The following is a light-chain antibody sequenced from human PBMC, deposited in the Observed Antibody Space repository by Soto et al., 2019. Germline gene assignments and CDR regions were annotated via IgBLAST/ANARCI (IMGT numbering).Light chain of an antibody. CDR3: QHYVERSPIT. V-gene: IGKV3-11*01. CDR1: QSVSSY. Sequence: EIVMTQSPATLSVSPGERATLSFRASQSVSSYLAWYQQKPGQAPRLLIYDASNRATGIPARFSGSGSGTDFTLTISRLEPEDFALYYCQHYVERSPITFGQGTRLEIK. CDR2: DAS. J-gene: IGKJ5*01.